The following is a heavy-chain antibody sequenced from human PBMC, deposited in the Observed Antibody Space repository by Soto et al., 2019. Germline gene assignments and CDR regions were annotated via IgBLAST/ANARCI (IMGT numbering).Heavy chain of an antibody. CDR2: IYYSGST. D-gene: IGHD6-19*01. CDR1: GGSVSSGSYY. J-gene: IGHJ6*02. Sequence: QVQLQESGPGLVKPSETLSLTCTVSGGSVSSGSYYWSWIRQPPGKGLEWIGYIYYSGSTNYNPALRSRVTISVDTSKNEVALKLSSVTAADTAVYYCARGLVSYGMDVWGQGTTVTVSS. V-gene: IGHV4-61*01. CDR3: ARGLVSYGMDV.